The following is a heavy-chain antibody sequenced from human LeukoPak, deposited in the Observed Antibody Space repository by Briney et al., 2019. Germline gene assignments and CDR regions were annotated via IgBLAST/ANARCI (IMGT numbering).Heavy chain of an antibody. Sequence: SETLSLTCAVSDYSISSGYYWGWIRQPPGKGLEWIGSIYHSGNTYYNPSLKSRVTISVDTSKNQFSVKLNSVTAAETAVYYCARVTYYGSGTYPIVGPFDYWGQGTLVAVSS. CDR2: IYHSGNT. CDR1: DYSISSGYY. J-gene: IGHJ4*02. CDR3: ARVTYYGSGTYPIVGPFDY. D-gene: IGHD3-10*01. V-gene: IGHV4-38-2*01.